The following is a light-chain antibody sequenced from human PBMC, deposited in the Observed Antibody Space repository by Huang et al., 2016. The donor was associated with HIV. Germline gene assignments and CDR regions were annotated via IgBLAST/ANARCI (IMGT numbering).Light chain of an antibody. J-gene: IGKJ1*01. CDR3: HQYGSSPQT. V-gene: IGKV3-20*01. CDR1: QSVTSSS. Sequence: EIVLTQSPGPLSLSPGASATLSCRDSQSVTSSSLAWYQQRPGQAPRLLIYGGSSRATGNPDRFRGSGSGTDFNLTISRLEPEDFAVYYCHQYGSSPQTFGQGTKVEIK. CDR2: GGS.